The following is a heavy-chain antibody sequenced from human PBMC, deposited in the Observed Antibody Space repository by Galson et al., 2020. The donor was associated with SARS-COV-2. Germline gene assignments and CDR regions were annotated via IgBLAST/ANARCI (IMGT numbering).Heavy chain of an antibody. CDR2: TNYSGST. V-gene: IGHV4-39*01. J-gene: IGHJ4*02. Sequence: SENLSLTCTVSGGSISSSSSYWGWIRQPQGKGLEWIGATNYSGSTYYNPSTTSRVTISVDTSKNQFSLKLSSVTAADTAVYYCATLNRNYYDAWSRNCDYWGQGTLVTVSS. CDR3: ATLNRNYYDAWSRNCDY. CDR1: GGSISSSSSY. D-gene: IGHD3-22*01.